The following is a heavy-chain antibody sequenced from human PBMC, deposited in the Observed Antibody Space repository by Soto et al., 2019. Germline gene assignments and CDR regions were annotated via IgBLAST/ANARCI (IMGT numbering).Heavy chain of an antibody. CDR3: ARGPTDYSDNSGNYFLDY. D-gene: IGHD3-22*01. CDR1: GYTFNTYG. Sequence: QVQLVQSGAEVKKPGASVKVSCKASGYTFNTYGMSWVRKAPGQGLDWMGWISTYNGNTKSAERLQCRVTMTTDTTTSTSDMEVMNLRSDDTAVYYCARGPTDYSDNSGNYFLDYWGQGTLVTVSS. V-gene: IGHV1-18*01. J-gene: IGHJ4*02. CDR2: ISTYNGNT.